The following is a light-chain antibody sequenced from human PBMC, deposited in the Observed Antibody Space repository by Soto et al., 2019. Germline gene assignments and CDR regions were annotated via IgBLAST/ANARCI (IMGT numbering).Light chain of an antibody. CDR1: QSISTW. J-gene: IGKJ1*01. CDR2: DAS. CDR3: QQYNSYWT. V-gene: IGKV1-5*01. Sequence: DVKITQSRSTLSASDGDRVTSTFRASQSISTWLAWFQQKPGKAPKLLIYDASSLGSGVPSRFSGSGSGTEFTLTISSLQPDDFATYYCQQYNSYWTSGQGAK.